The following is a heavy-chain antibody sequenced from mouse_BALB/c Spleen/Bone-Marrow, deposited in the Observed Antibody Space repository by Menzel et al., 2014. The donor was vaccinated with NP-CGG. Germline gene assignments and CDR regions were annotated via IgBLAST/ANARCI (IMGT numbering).Heavy chain of an antibody. Sequence: QVQLQQSGPGLVAPSQSLSITCTISGFSLTRYGVHWIRQPPGKGLEWLVVIWSDGSTTYNSALKSRLSINKDNSKSQVFLKMNSLQADDSAMYYCARHGDWSLDYWGQGTTLTVSS. CDR1: GFSLTRYG. CDR2: IWSDGST. J-gene: IGHJ2*01. V-gene: IGHV2-6-1*01. D-gene: IGHD4-1*01. CDR3: ARHGDWSLDY.